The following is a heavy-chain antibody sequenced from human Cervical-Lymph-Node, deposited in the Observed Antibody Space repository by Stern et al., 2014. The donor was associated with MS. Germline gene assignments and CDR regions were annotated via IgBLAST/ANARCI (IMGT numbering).Heavy chain of an antibody. CDR3: ASLNPPLDVYTPEHWDP. CDR2: IIPLFGKT. D-gene: IGHD1-14*01. V-gene: IGHV1-69*01. CDR1: GGPFSNYA. Sequence: VQLVESGAEVKKPGSSVKVSCKASGGPFSNYAISWVRQAPGQGLVWMGRIIPLFGKTNHEQRFKVRVAMTADESTTTAYMALRSLRSEDTAMCACASLNPPLDVYTPEHWDPWGQGTLVTVSS. J-gene: IGHJ5*02.